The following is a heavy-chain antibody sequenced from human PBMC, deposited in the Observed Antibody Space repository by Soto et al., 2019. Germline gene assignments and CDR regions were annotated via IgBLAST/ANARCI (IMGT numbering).Heavy chain of an antibody. CDR1: GFNFSIYS. V-gene: IGHV3-21*01. J-gene: IGHJ4*02. D-gene: IGHD3-9*01. CDR3: ARQYYQDTTAYYLFGF. CDR2: TSSTSTSL. Sequence: GGSLRLACVGSGFNFSIYSLHWVRQVPGKGLEWVASTSSTSTSLYYADSVKGRFTISRDNAKNSLYLQMNSLRAEDTAVYYCARQYYQDTTAYYLFGFWGQGNLVTVSS.